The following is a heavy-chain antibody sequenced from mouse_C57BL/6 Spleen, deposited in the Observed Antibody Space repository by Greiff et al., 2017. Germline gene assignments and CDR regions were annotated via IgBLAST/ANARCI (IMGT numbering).Heavy chain of an antibody. CDR2: ISPRSGNT. J-gene: IGHJ4*01. CDR3: ARSWTGAMDY. Sequence: QVQLQQSGAELARPGASVKLSCKASGYTFTSYGISWVKQRTGQGLEWIGEISPRSGNTYYNEKFKGKATLTADKSSSTAYMELRSLTSEDSAVYFCARSWTGAMDYWGQGTSVTVSS. CDR1: GYTFTSYG. V-gene: IGHV1-81*01.